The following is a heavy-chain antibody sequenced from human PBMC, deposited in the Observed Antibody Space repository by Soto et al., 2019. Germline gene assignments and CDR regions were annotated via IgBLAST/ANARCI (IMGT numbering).Heavy chain of an antibody. CDR3: AGDGTGYFSSTSCFVLGAFDI. J-gene: IGHJ3*02. D-gene: IGHD2-2*01. Sequence: SETLSLTCTVSGGSISSGGYYWSWIRQHPGKGLEWIGYIYYSGSTYYNPSLKSRVTISVDTSKNQFSLKLSSVTAADTAVYYWAGDGTGYFSSTSCFVLGAFDIWGKGTMVTVSS. V-gene: IGHV4-31*03. CDR2: IYYSGST. CDR1: GGSISSGGYY.